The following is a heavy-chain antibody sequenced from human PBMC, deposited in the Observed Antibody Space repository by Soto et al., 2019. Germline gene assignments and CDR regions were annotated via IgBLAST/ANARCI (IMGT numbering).Heavy chain of an antibody. Sequence: GGSLRLSCAASGSTFSSYWMSWVRQAPGKGLEWVANIKQDGSEKYYVDSVKGRFTISRDNAKNSLYLQMNSLRAEDTAVYYCAREYYYDSSGYYSYYFDYWGQGTLVTVSS. D-gene: IGHD3-22*01. CDR1: GSTFSSYW. V-gene: IGHV3-7*01. CDR3: AREYYYDSSGYYSYYFDY. CDR2: IKQDGSEK. J-gene: IGHJ4*02.